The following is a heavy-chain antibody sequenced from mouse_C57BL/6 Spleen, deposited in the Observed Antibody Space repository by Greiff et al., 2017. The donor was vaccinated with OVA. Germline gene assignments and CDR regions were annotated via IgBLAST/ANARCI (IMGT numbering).Heavy chain of an antibody. CDR1: GYTFTSYW. Sequence: VQLQQPGAELVRPGSSVKLSCKASGYTFTSYWMDWVQQRPGQGLEWIGNIYPSDSETHYNQKFKDKATLTVDKATRTAYMQVSSLTSEDSAVYYCARLTGTSYFDDWGQGTTLTDSS. D-gene: IGHD4-1*01. CDR2: IYPSDSET. CDR3: ARLTGTSYFDD. V-gene: IGHV1-61*01. J-gene: IGHJ2*01.